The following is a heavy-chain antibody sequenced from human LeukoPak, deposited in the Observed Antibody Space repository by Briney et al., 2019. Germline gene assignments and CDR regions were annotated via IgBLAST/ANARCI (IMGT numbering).Heavy chain of an antibody. J-gene: IGHJ6*03. CDR1: GFTFSSYA. CDR2: IYYSGST. V-gene: IGHV4-59*01. CDR3: ARAPGRACSSTSCYNQKLVWYYYYMDV. Sequence: PGGSLRLSCAASGFTFSSYAMSWIPQPPGKGLEWIGYIYYSGSTNYNPSLKSRVTISVDTSKNQFSLKLSSVTAADTAVYYCARAPGRACSSTSCYNQKLVWYYYYMDVWGKGTTVTVSS. D-gene: IGHD2-2*02.